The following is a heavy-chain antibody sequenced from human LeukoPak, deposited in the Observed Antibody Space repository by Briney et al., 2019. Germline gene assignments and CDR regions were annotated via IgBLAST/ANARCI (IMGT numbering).Heavy chain of an antibody. J-gene: IGHJ4*02. Sequence: QAGRSLRLSCAASGFTFSSYGMHWVRQAPGKGLEWVAVIWYDGSNKYYADSVKGRFTISRDNSKNTLCLQMNSLRAEDTAVYYCARGDDDFWSGFDYWGQGTLVTVSS. CDR3: ARGDDDFWSGFDY. CDR2: IWYDGSNK. D-gene: IGHD3-3*01. V-gene: IGHV3-33*01. CDR1: GFTFSSYG.